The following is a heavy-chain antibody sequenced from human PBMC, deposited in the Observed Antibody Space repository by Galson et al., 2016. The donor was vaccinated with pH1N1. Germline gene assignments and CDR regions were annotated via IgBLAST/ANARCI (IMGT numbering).Heavy chain of an antibody. CDR2: ISTYTGNA. V-gene: IGHV1-18*01. Sequence: SVKVSCKASGYTFTTYGIDWVRQAPGQGLEWMGGISTYTGNAKYAQKFQGRLTLTTDPFTNIAYMDLGSLTSDDTATYFFASRRILECSGGICYVDSWGQGTLVTVSS. J-gene: IGHJ4*02. CDR3: ASRRILECSGGICYVDS. CDR1: GYTFTTYG. D-gene: IGHD2-15*01.